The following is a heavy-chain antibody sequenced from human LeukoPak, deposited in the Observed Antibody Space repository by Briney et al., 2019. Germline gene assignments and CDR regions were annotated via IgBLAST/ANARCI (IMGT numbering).Heavy chain of an antibody. CDR3: AWCVVGGSCHIRYYYYGMDV. CDR2: IIPIFGTA. J-gene: IGHJ6*02. Sequence: SVKVSCKASGGTFSSYAISWVRQAPGQGLEWMGGIIPIFGTANYAQKFQGRVTITADESTSTAYMELSSLGSEDTAVYHCAWCVVGGSCHIRYYYYGMDVWGQGTTVTVSS. V-gene: IGHV1-69*13. CDR1: GGTFSSYA. D-gene: IGHD2-15*01.